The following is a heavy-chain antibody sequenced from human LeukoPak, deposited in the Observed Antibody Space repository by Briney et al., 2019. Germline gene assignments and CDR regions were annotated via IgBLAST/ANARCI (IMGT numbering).Heavy chain of an antibody. CDR2: IYTSGST. V-gene: IGHV4-61*02. CDR1: GGSISSGSYY. J-gene: IGHJ3*02. Sequence: PSETLSLTCTVSGGSISSGSYYWSWIRQPAGKGLEWIGRIYTSGSTNYNPSLKSRVTISADTSKNQLSLKLSSVTAADPAVYYCARERGYCSSTSCRDAFDIWGQGTMVTVSS. D-gene: IGHD2-2*01. CDR3: ARERGYCSSTSCRDAFDI.